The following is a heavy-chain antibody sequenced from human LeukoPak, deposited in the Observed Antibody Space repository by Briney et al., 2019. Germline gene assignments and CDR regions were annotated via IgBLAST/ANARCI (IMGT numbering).Heavy chain of an antibody. CDR2: ISWDGGNT. D-gene: IGHD3-10*02. Sequence: PGGSLRLSCAASGFAFGHYTMHWVRQAPGKGLEWVSLISWDGGNTYYADSVKGRFTISRDNNKNSLYLQMNSLRAEDTAVYYCAELGITMIGGVWGKGTTVTISS. CDR3: AELGITMIGGV. J-gene: IGHJ6*04. CDR1: GFAFGHYT. V-gene: IGHV3-43*01.